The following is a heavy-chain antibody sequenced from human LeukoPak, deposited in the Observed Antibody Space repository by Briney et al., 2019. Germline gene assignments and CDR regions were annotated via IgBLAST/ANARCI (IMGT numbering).Heavy chain of an antibody. J-gene: IGHJ4*02. CDR1: GGSISSYY. CDR2: IYYSGST. Sequence: SETLSLTCTVSGGSISSYYWSWIRQSPGRGLEWIGYIYYSGSTYYNPSLKSRVTISVDTSKNQFSLKLSSVTAADTAVYYCARQEYDFWSGYYIDYFDYCGQGTLVTVSS. V-gene: IGHV4-59*08. CDR3: ARQEYDFWSGYYIDYFDY. D-gene: IGHD3-3*01.